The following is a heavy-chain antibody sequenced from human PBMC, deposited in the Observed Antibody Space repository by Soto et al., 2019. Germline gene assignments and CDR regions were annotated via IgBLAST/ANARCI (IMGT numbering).Heavy chain of an antibody. J-gene: IGHJ6*02. CDR3: ARASVTIFGVVTDYGMDV. CDR2: TYYRSKWYN. CDR1: GDSVSSNSAA. V-gene: IGHV6-1*01. Sequence: SQTLSLTCAISGDSVSSNSAAWNWIRQSPSRGLEWLGRTYYRSKWYNDYAVSVKSRITINPDTSKNQFSLQLNSVTPEDTAVYYCARASVTIFGVVTDYGMDVWGQGTTVTVPS. D-gene: IGHD3-3*01.